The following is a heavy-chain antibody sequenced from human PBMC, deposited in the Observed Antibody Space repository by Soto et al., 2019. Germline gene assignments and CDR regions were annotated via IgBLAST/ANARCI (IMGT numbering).Heavy chain of an antibody. CDR2: IESKTDGVTT. CDR1: GFTFSNTC. J-gene: IGHJ4*02. D-gene: IGHD3-10*01. CDR3: ATDYYHSGQLFGYFDF. Sequence: EVQLVESGGGLVEPGGSLRLSCTASGFTFSNTCMNWVRQAPGKGLEWIGRIESKTDGVTTDYAAPVKGRCTISRDESKNTMYLQMNSLKTEDTAVYYCATDYYHSGQLFGYFDFWGQGTLAIVSS. V-gene: IGHV3-15*04.